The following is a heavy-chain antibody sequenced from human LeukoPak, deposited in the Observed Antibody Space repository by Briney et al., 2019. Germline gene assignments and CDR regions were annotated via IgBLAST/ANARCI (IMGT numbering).Heavy chain of an antibody. CDR1: GFTFSSYA. CDR2: ISGSGDST. J-gene: IGHJ4*02. Sequence: GGSLRLSCAASGFTFSSYAMSWVRQVPGKGLEWVPVISGSGDSTYYGDSVKGRFTISRDNSKNTLYLQMNSLRAEDTAVYYCAKTRPLDSSSWSHGDYWGQGTLVTVSS. V-gene: IGHV3-23*01. D-gene: IGHD6-13*01. CDR3: AKTRPLDSSSWSHGDY.